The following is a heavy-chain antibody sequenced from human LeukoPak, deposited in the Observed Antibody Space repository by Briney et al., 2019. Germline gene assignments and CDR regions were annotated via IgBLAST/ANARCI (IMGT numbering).Heavy chain of an antibody. V-gene: IGHV1-69*01. CDR3: ARGWLAETIMVTPYNY. Sequence: ASVKVSCKASGGTFSSYDISWVRQAPGQGLEWIGGITPIFGTPNYAQKFQGRVTITADESTRTAYMELRSLRSEDTAAYYCARGWLAETIMVTPYNYWGQGTLVTVSS. CDR1: GGTFSSYD. D-gene: IGHD4-23*01. J-gene: IGHJ4*02. CDR2: ITPIFGTP.